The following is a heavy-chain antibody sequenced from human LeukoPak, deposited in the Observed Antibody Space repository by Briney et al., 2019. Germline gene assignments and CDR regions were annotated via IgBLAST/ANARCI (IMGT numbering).Heavy chain of an antibody. J-gene: IGHJ3*02. CDR3: ARESSERFLEWLLGDAFDI. V-gene: IGHV4-30-2*01. CDR1: GGSISSGGYY. CDR2: IYHSGST. Sequence: SSQTLSLTCTVSGGSISSGGYYWSWIRQPPGKGLEWIGYIYHSGSTYYNPSLKSRVTISVDRSKNQFSLKLSSVTAADTAVYYCARESSERFLEWLLGDAFDIWGQGTMVTVSS. D-gene: IGHD3-3*01.